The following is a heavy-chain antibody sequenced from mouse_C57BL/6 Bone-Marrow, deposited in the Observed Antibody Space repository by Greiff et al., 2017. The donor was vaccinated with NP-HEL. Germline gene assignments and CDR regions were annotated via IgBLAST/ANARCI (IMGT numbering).Heavy chain of an antibody. CDR1: GFTFSSYA. J-gene: IGHJ2*01. V-gene: IGHV5-4*01. CDR3: ARDGVGAYYFDY. D-gene: IGHD1-1*01. CDR2: ISDGGSYT. Sequence: EVHLVESGGGLVKPGGSLKLSCAASGFTFSSYAMSWVRQTPEKRLEWVATISDGGSYTYYPDNVKGRFTISRDNAKNNLYLQMSHLKSEDTAMYYCARDGVGAYYFDYWGQGTTLTVSS.